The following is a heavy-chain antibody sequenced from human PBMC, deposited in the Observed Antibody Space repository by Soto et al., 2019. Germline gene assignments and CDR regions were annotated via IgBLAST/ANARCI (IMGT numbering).Heavy chain of an antibody. V-gene: IGHV3-11*01. J-gene: IGHJ6*02. Sequence: LGCSLRLSCSASGFTFSDYYMSWIRQAPGTGLEWVSYISSSGSTIYYADSVKGRFTISRDNAKNSLYLQMNSLRAEDTAVYYCAAGPDRVVGAGFGLYGCGQGATVTVSS. CDR2: ISSSGSTI. CDR1: GFTFSDYY. D-gene: IGHD6-25*01. CDR3: AAGPDRVVGAGFGLYG.